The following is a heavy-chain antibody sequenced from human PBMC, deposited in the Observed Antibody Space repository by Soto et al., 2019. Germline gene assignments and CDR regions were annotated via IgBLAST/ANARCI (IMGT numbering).Heavy chain of an antibody. CDR2: SRDKAQGYST. V-gene: IGHV3-72*01. D-gene: IGHD3-16*01. Sequence: GGSLTLSCAGSGFTLSGHYIDWVSQAPGKGLEWVGRSRDKAQGYSTAYADSVRGRFTISRDNAKNSLYLQMNSLRAEDAAVYYCARMILINWFDPWGQGTRVTVSS. J-gene: IGHJ5*02. CDR1: GFTLSGHY. CDR3: ARMILINWFDP.